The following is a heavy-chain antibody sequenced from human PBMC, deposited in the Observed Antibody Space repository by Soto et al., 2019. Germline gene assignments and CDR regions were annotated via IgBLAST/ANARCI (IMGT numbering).Heavy chain of an antibody. V-gene: IGHV3-23*01. J-gene: IGHJ4*02. Sequence: EVQLLESGGGLVQPGGSLRLSCAASGFTFSSYAMSWVRQAPGKGLEWVSAISGSGGSTYYADSVKGRFTISRDNSKNTLYLQMNSLRAEDTAVYYCANTIYGSGRGYYFDYWGQGTLVTVSS. CDR1: GFTFSSYA. D-gene: IGHD3-10*01. CDR2: ISGSGGST. CDR3: ANTIYGSGRGYYFDY.